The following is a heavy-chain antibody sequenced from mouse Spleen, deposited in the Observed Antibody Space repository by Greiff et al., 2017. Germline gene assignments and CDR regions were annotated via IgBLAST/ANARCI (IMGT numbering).Heavy chain of an antibody. J-gene: IGHJ3*01. CDR2: IDPEDGDT. CDR3: TTDGYYGGAWLAY. Sequence: VHVKQSGAELVRPGASVKLSCTASGFNIKDYYMHWVKQRPEQGLEWIGRIDPEDGDTEYAPKFQGKATMTADTSSNTAYLQLSSLTSEDTAVYYCTTDGYYGGAWLAYWGQGTLVTVSA. CDR1: GFNIKDYY. D-gene: IGHD2-3*01. V-gene: IGHV14-1*01.